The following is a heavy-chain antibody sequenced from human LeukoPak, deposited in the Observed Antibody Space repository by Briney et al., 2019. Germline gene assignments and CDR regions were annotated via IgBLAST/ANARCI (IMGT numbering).Heavy chain of an antibody. CDR1: GFTFSSFG. CDR3: AKCSGGTPSFYNQETPCSFDI. CDR2: ISGSGGST. Sequence: GGSLRLSFAASGFTFSSFGMTWVRQAPGKGLEWVSAISGSGGSTYYADSVKGRFTISRDNSKNTLCLQMNSLRAEDTAVYYCAKCSGGTPSFYNQETPCSFDIWGQGTMVTVSS. D-gene: IGHD3-10*02. J-gene: IGHJ3*02. V-gene: IGHV3-23*01.